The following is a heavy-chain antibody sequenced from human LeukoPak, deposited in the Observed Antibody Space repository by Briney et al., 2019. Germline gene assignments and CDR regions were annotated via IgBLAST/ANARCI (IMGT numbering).Heavy chain of an antibody. CDR1: GFTFSSYA. Sequence: GSLRLSCAASGFTFSSYAMSWVRQAPGKGLEWVSAITCSGGSTYYADSVKGRFTISRDNSKNTLYLQMNSLRAEDTAVYYCAKAVYYDFWSGYFFDYWGQGTLVTVSS. D-gene: IGHD3-3*01. V-gene: IGHV3-23*01. J-gene: IGHJ4*02. CDR2: ITCSGGST. CDR3: AKAVYYDFWSGYFFDY.